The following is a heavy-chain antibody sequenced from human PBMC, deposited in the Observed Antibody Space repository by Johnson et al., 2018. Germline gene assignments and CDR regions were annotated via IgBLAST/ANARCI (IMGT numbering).Heavy chain of an antibody. CDR1: GFTFSSYG. CDR3: AKGRTGTGNFPDAFDS. V-gene: IGHV3-30*18. J-gene: IGHJ3*02. D-gene: IGHD1-1*01. CDR2: ISYDGSNK. Sequence: QVQLVESGGGVVQPGRSLRLSCAASGFTFSSYGMHWVRQAPGKGLEWVAIISYDGSNKYYAASVKGRFTISRDNSKNTLYLQMNSLRAEDTAVYSCAKGRTGTGNFPDAFDSWGQGTMVTVSS.